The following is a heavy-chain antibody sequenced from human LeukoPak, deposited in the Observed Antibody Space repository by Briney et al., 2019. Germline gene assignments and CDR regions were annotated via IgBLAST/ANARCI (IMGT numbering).Heavy chain of an antibody. CDR2: IGTLADT. V-gene: IGHV3-13*01. CDR1: GLTFSRHD. J-gene: IGHJ4*02. Sequence: GGSLRLSCAASGLTFSRHDMHWVRQVTGKGLERVSAIGTLADTFYSDSVKGRFTISRENAKNSLYLQMNSLTVEDRALYYCVRDKCRGSCYEFDLWGQGTLVTVSS. CDR3: VRDKCRGSCYEFDL. D-gene: IGHD2-15*01.